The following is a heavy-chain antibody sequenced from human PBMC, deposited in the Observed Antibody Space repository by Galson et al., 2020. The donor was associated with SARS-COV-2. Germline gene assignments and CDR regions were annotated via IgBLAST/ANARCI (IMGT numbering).Heavy chain of an antibody. CDR1: GFTVSSNY. Sequence: GGSLRLSCAASGFTVSSNYMSWVRQAPGKGLEWVSVIYSGGSTYYADSVKGRFTISRDNSKNTLYLQMNSLRAEDTAVYYCARVPVAFKGVLMVYAIEYYFDYWGQGTLVTGSS. CDR3: ARVPVAFKGVLMVYAIEYYFDY. D-gene: IGHD2-8*01. V-gene: IGHV3-53*01. CDR2: IYSGGST. J-gene: IGHJ4*02.